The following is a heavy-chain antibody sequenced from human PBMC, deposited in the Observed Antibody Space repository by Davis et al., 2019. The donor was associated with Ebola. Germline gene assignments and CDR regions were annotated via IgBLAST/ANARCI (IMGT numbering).Heavy chain of an antibody. CDR3: ARSGDRIVPLGY. D-gene: IGHD1-14*01. J-gene: IGHJ4*02. CDR2: ISSSSSYI. V-gene: IGHV3-21*01. Sequence: PGGSLRLSCTASGFTFSDHFMGWVRQAPGKGLEWVSSISSSSSYIYYADSVKGRFTISRDNAKNSLYLQMNSLRAEDTAVYYCARSGDRIVPLGYWGQGTLVTVSS. CDR1: GFTFSDHF.